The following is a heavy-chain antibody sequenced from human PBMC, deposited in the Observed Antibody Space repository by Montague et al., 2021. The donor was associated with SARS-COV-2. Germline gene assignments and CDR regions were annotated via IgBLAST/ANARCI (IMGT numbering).Heavy chain of an antibody. J-gene: IGHJ6*02. Sequence: TLSLTCTVYGGSISSDGYYWSWIRQRQGKGLEWIGYIDKSRNNKSNPSLKSRVKVSVDTLKNQFSLNLMSATAADTALYYCARDVGGIDVWGQGTTVIVSS. CDR2: IDKSRNN. D-gene: IGHD3-10*01. V-gene: IGHV4-31*03. CDR1: GGSISSDGYY. CDR3: ARDVGGIDV.